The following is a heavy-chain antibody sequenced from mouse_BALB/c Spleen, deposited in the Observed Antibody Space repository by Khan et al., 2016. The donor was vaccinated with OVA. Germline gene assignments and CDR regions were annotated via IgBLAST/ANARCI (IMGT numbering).Heavy chain of an antibody. Sequence: QIQLVQSGPELKKPGETVKISCKASGYTFTSYGMNWVKQSPGKALKWMGWINTYTGEPTYADDFKGRFAFSLETSASTAYLQINNLKTEDTATYVCARPTYGCYTLDHWGQGTSVTVSS. V-gene: IGHV9-3-1*01. D-gene: IGHD1-1*01. CDR3: ARPTYGCYTLDH. J-gene: IGHJ4*01. CDR2: INTYTGEP. CDR1: GYTFTSYG.